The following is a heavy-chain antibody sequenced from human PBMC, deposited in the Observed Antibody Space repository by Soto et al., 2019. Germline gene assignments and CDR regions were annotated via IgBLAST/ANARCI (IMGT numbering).Heavy chain of an antibody. D-gene: IGHD2-15*01. CDR3: ARERGYCSGGSCPVDY. CDR1: GGSISSSSYY. CDR2: IYYSGST. J-gene: IGHJ4*02. V-gene: IGHV4-39*02. Sequence: ASETLSLTCTVSGGSISSSSYYWGWIRQPPGKGLEWIGSIYYSGSTYYNPSLKSRVTISVDTSKNQFSLKLSSVTAADTALYYCARERGYCSGGSCPVDYWGQGTLVT.